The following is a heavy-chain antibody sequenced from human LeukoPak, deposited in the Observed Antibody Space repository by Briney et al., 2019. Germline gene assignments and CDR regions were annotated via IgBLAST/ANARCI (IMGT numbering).Heavy chain of an antibody. V-gene: IGHV3-30*18. CDR1: GFTFSSYG. J-gene: IGHJ4*02. CDR2: ISYDGSNK. D-gene: IGHD3-22*01. CDR3: AKPRYDSSGYYYAPFDY. Sequence: GGSPRLSCAASGFTFSSYGMHWVRQAPGKGLEWVAVISYDGSNKYYADSVKGRFTISRDNSKNTLYLQMNSLRAEDTAVYYCAKPRYDSSGYYYAPFDYWGQGTLVTVSS.